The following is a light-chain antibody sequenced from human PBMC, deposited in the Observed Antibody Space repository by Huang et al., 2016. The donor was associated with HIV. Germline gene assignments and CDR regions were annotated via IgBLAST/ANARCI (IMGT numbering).Light chain of an antibody. J-gene: IGKJ4*01. V-gene: IGKV3-20*01. CDR3: QQYGSSPLT. CDR2: GAS. Sequence: EIVLTQSPGTLSLSPGERATLSCRASQSVSINYLAWYQQKPGQAPRRLIYGASSRATGIPDRFSGSGSGTDFTLTISRLEPEDFAVYYCQQYGSSPLTFGGGTKVEIK. CDR1: QSVSINY.